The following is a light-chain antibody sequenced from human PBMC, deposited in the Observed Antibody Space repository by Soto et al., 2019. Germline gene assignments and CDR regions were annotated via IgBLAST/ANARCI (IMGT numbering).Light chain of an antibody. CDR2: KAS. J-gene: IGKJ2*01. V-gene: IGKV1-5*03. Sequence: DIQMTQSPSTLSASVGDRVTITCRASQSISSWLAWYQQKPGKAPKLLIYKASSLESGVPSRFSGSGSGTDFTLTISSLQPDDFATYYCQQYNSYPYSFGQGTNLEIK. CDR3: QQYNSYPYS. CDR1: QSISSW.